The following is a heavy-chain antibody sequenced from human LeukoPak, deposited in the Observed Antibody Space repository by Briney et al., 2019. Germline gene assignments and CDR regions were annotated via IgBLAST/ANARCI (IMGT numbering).Heavy chain of an antibody. CDR2: INPNSGGT. J-gene: IGHJ4*02. D-gene: IGHD6-13*01. V-gene: IGHV1-2*02. Sequence: ASVKVSCKASGYTFTGYYMHWVRQAPGQGLEWMGWINPNSGGTNYAQKFQGRVTMTRDTSISTAYMELRRLRSDDTAVYYCASGYSSSWSLFDYWGQGTLVTVSS. CDR1: GYTFTGYY. CDR3: ASGYSSSWSLFDY.